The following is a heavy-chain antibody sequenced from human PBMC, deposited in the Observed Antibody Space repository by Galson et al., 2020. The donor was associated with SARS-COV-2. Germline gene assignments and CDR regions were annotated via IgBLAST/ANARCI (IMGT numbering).Heavy chain of an antibody. CDR1: GFTFSSYA. CDR3: AKGGETVTKHFDY. Sequence: GESLKISCAASGFTFSSYAMSWVRQAPGKGLEWVSSISTGGGTTYYADSVKGRFTISRDNSRNTLYLQINNLRAEDTAVYYCAKGGETVTKHFDYWGQGALITVSS. CDR2: ISTGGGTT. V-gene: IGHV3-23*01. J-gene: IGHJ4*02. D-gene: IGHD4-17*01.